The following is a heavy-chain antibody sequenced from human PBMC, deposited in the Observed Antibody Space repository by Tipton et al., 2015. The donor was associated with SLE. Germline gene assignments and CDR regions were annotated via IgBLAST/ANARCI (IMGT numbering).Heavy chain of an antibody. CDR1: GYSISSGYY. V-gene: IGHV4-38-2*01. CDR3: ASGSWATYYYYGMDV. CDR2: INHSGST. D-gene: IGHD1-26*01. J-gene: IGHJ6*02. Sequence: TLFLTCAVSGYSISSGYYWGWIRQPPGKGLEWIGEINHSGSTNYNPSLKSRVTISVDTSKNQFSLKLSSVTAADTAVYYCASGSWATYYYYGMDVWGQGTTVTVSS.